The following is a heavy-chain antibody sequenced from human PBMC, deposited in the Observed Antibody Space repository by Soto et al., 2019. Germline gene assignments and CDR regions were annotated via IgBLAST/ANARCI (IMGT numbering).Heavy chain of an antibody. J-gene: IGHJ6*02. CDR3: ARGRRVTMVRGDPNYYYYGMDV. CDR1: GFTFSSYS. D-gene: IGHD3-10*01. Sequence: GGSLRLSCAASGFTFSSYSMNWVRQAPGKGLEWVSSISSSSSYIYYADSVKGRFTISRDNAKNSLYLQMNSLRAEDTAVYYCARGRRVTMVRGDPNYYYYGMDVWGQGTTVTVSS. CDR2: ISSSSSYI. V-gene: IGHV3-21*01.